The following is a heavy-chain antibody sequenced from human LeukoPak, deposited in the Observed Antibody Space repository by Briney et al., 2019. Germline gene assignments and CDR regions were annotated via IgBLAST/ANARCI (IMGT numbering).Heavy chain of an antibody. Sequence: SVKVSCKASGGTFSSYAISWVRQGPGQGLEWMGGIIPIFGTANYAQKFQGRVTITTDESTSTAYMELSSLRSEDTAVYYCARGYCSGGSCSEGGPFDYWGQGTLVTVSS. J-gene: IGHJ4*02. CDR3: ARGYCSGGSCSEGGPFDY. V-gene: IGHV1-69*05. CDR2: IIPIFGTA. CDR1: GGTFSSYA. D-gene: IGHD2-15*01.